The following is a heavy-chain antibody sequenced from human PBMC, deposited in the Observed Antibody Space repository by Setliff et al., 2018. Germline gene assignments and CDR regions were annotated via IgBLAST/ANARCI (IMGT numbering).Heavy chain of an antibody. Sequence: PSETLSLTCTVSGASISSSYWSWIRQPPGKGLEWIGYFYHSGSMNYNPSLKGRVTMSVDTSNNQLSLKLTSVSAADTAVYYCARAYYYGSGNSHKYYMDVWGKGTAVTVSS. D-gene: IGHD3-10*01. J-gene: IGHJ6*03. CDR3: ARAYYYGSGNSHKYYMDV. CDR2: FYHSGSM. CDR1: GASISSSY. V-gene: IGHV4-4*09.